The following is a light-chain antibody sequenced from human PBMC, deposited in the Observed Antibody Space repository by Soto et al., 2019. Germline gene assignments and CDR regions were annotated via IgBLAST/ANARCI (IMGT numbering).Light chain of an antibody. CDR1: QGISPY. CDR2: TAS. V-gene: IGKV1-9*01. Sequence: DIQLTQSPSFLSASVGDRVTITCRASQGISPYLAWYQQLPGRAPKLLIHTASTLQAGVPSRFSGSESGTQFTRTINSLQPEDFASYYSHQRPDYPNTFGQRTRLQI. CDR3: HQRPDYPNT. J-gene: IGKJ5*01.